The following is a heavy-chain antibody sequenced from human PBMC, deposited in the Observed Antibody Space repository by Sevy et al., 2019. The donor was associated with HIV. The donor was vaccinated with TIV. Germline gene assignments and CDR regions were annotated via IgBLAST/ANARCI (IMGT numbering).Heavy chain of an antibody. CDR2: IKEDGSER. D-gene: IGHD2-15*01. CDR3: AGHCSGGSCYSLLPHYYYGMDV. Sequence: GGSLRLSCAASGFTFNMYWMTWVRQAPGKGLEWVANIKEDGSERNYLDSVKGRFTISRDNARGSLYLQINSLGAEDTAVYYCAGHCSGGSCYSLLPHYYYGMDVWGQGTTVTVSS. J-gene: IGHJ6*02. V-gene: IGHV3-7*01. CDR1: GFTFNMYW.